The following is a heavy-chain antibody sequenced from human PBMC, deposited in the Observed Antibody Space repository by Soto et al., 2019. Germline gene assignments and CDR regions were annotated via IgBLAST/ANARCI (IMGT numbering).Heavy chain of an antibody. J-gene: IGHJ6*02. Sequence: ASIKVSCEASGSTFSRYGISWVRQAPGQGLEWMGWISGYNGDTNYAQKFQGRVTMTIDTSTTTAYMELRGLTSDDTAIYYCAKNGQPPYYYYGLDVWG. D-gene: IGHD2-8*01. V-gene: IGHV1-18*01. CDR3: AKNGQPPYYYYGLDV. CDR2: ISGYNGDT. CDR1: GSTFSRYG.